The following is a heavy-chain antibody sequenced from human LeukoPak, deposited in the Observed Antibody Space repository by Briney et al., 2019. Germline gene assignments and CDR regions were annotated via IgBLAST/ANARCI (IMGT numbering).Heavy chain of an antibody. CDR3: ARFAAGGSYYYYMDV. CDR1: GFTFSSYT. D-gene: IGHD6-25*01. J-gene: IGHJ6*03. V-gene: IGHV3-48*01. Sequence: GGSLRLSCAASGFTFSSYTMNWVRQPPGKGLEWVSNIGTSSTTIYYADSVKGRFTIFRDNAKNSLYLQMNSLRADDTAVYYCARFAAGGSYYYYMDVWGEGTTVTVSS. CDR2: IGTSSTTI.